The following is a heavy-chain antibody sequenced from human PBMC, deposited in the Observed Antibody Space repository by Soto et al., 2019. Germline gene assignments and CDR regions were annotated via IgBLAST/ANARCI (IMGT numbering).Heavy chain of an antibody. CDR3: ARYCSSTSCDHYFDY. CDR1: GYSFTNYD. Sequence: SVKVSCKASGYSFTNYDISWVRQAPVQGLEWMGWISPYNGDTNYAQKLQGRVTMTTDTSTSTAYMELRSLRSDDTAVYYCARYCSSTSCDHYFDYWGQGTLVTVSS. D-gene: IGHD2-2*01. J-gene: IGHJ4*02. V-gene: IGHV1-18*01. CDR2: ISPYNGDT.